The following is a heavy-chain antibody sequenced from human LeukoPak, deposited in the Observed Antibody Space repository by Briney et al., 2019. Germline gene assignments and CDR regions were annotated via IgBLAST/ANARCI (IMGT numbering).Heavy chain of an antibody. D-gene: IGHD5-18*01. V-gene: IGHV4-59*01. Sequence: PSETLSLTCTVSGGSISSFYWSWIRQPPGKGLEWIGYIYYSGSTNYNPSLKSRVTMSEDTSKNQFSLKLSSVTAADTAVYYCARGRYSYGTYYFDYWGQGTLVTVSS. CDR1: GGSISSFY. CDR2: IYYSGST. CDR3: ARGRYSYGTYYFDY. J-gene: IGHJ4*02.